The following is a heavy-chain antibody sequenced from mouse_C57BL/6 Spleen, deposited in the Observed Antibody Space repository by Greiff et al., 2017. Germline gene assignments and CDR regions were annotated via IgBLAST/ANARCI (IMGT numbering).Heavy chain of an antibody. Sequence: QVTLKESGPGILQSSQTLSLTCSFSGFSLSTSGMGVSWIRQPSGKGLEWLAHIYWDDDKRYNPSLKSRLTISKDTSRNQVFLKITSVDTADTATYSCARRARDYHFDYWGQGTTLTVSS. CDR1: GFSLSTSGMG. CDR3: ARRARDYHFDY. J-gene: IGHJ2*01. V-gene: IGHV8-12*01. D-gene: IGHD2-4*01. CDR2: IYWDDDK.